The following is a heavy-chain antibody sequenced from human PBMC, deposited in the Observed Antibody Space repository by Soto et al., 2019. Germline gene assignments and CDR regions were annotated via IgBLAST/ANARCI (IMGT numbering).Heavy chain of an antibody. CDR3: AKKFERVGSYYPPFDY. V-gene: IGHV3-23*01. CDR2: ISGSGGGT. Sequence: EVQLLESGGGLVQPGGSLRLSCAASGFTFSSYAMSWVRQAPGKGLEWVSAISGSGGGTYYADSVKGRFTISRDNSKNTLYLQMNSLRAEDTAVYYCAKKFERVGSYYPPFDYWGQGTLVTVSS. CDR1: GFTFSSYA. J-gene: IGHJ4*02. D-gene: IGHD1-26*01.